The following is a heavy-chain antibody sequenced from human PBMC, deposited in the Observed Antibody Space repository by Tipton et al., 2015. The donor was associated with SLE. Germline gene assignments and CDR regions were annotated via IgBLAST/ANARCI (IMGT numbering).Heavy chain of an antibody. CDR2: VNPTNSKT. CDR3: ARAKWEPDY. Sequence: QLVQSGAEVKKPGASVKVSCKASGYTFTRNDINWVRQATGQGLEWMGWVNPTNSKTGYVQKFQGRVTMTMDTSISTAYMELSGLTPEDTAMYYCARAKWEPDYWGRGTLVTVSS. D-gene: IGHD1-26*01. V-gene: IGHV1-8*01. J-gene: IGHJ4*02. CDR1: GYTFTRND.